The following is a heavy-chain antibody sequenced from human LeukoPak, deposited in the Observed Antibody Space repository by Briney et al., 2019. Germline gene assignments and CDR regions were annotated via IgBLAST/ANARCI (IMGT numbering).Heavy chain of an antibody. J-gene: IGHJ6*03. D-gene: IGHD2-15*01. V-gene: IGHV3-21*01. Sequence: GGSLRLSCAASGFTFSSYSMNWVRQAPGKGLEWVSSISSSSSYIYYADSVKGRFTISRDNAKNSLYLQMTSLRAEDTAVYYCARRYCSGGSCYSGGPSHYYYYMDVWGKGTTVTVSS. CDR3: ARRYCSGGSCYSGGPSHYYYYMDV. CDR2: ISSSSSYI. CDR1: GFTFSSYS.